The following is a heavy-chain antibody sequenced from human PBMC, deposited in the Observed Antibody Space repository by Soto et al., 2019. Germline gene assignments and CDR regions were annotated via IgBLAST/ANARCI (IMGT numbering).Heavy chain of an antibody. CDR3: AGMTIVPLYFDH. CDR2: ISTGAINI. CDR1: GLTFNEYY. V-gene: IGHV3-11*01. D-gene: IGHD3-10*01. Sequence: SLKLSCAVSGLTFNEYYMSWIRQAPGKGLEWIAYISTGAINIYYADSVRGRFTVSRDNGRNSLRLQMDNLRAEDTAVHYCAGMTIVPLYFDHWGQGTAVTVSS. J-gene: IGHJ4*02.